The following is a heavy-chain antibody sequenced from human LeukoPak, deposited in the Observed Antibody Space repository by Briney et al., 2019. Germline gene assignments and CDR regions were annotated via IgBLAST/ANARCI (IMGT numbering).Heavy chain of an antibody. CDR2: ISAYNGNT. V-gene: IGHV1-18*01. CDR1: GYTFTSYG. Sequence: ASVKVSCKASGYTFTSYGISWVRQAPGQGLEWMGWISAYNGNTNYAQKLQGRVTMTTDTSTSTAYMELRSLRSDDTAVYYCARDLNCIAAAGVDYWGQGTLVTVSS. CDR3: ARDLNCIAAAGVDY. J-gene: IGHJ4*02. D-gene: IGHD6-13*01.